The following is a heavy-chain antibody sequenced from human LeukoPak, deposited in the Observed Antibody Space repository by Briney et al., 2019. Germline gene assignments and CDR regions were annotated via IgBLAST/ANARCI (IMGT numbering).Heavy chain of an antibody. J-gene: IGHJ4*02. D-gene: IGHD3-16*01. CDR2: ISGGGGST. Sequence: PGGSLRLSCAASGFTFSSYAMSWVRQAPGKGLEWVSAISGGGGSTYYADSVKGRFTISRDNSKNTLYLQMNSLRAEDTAVYYCAKGFVGENAIDYWGQGTLVTVSS. V-gene: IGHV3-23*01. CDR3: AKGFVGENAIDY. CDR1: GFTFSSYA.